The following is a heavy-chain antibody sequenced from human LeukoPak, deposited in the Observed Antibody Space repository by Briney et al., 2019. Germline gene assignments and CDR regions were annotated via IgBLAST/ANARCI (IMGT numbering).Heavy chain of an antibody. Sequence: GGSLRLSCAASGFTFSSHWMSWVRQAPGKGLEWVANINQSGIEKYYVDPVKGRFTISRDNAKNSLYLQMNSLRAEDTAVYYCARDVGGFDPWGQGTLVTVSS. CDR2: INQSGIEK. CDR3: ARDVGGFDP. CDR1: GFTFSSHW. V-gene: IGHV3-7*01. J-gene: IGHJ5*02.